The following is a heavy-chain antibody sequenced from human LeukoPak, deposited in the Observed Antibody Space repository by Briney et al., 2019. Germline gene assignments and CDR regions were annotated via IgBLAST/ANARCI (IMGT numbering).Heavy chain of an antibody. CDR1: GYSFTGYY. CDR2: INPNSGGT. J-gene: IGHJ5*02. V-gene: IGHV1-2*02. CDR3: ARRLGGTTIYYSGLSLDP. Sequence: GASVKVSCKATGYSFTGYYMYWVRQAPGQGLEWMGWINPNSGGTSYAKKFQGRLTMTRDTSTTTVYMELTGLTSDDTAVYYCARRLGGTTIYYSGLSLDPWGQGTLVTVSS. D-gene: IGHD3-22*01.